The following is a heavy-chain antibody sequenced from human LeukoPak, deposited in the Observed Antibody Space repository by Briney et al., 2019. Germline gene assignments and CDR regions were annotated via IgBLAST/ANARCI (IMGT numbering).Heavy chain of an antibody. Sequence: PSETLSLTCAVYGGSFSGYYWSWIRQPPGKGLEWIGEINHSGSTNYNPSLKSRVTIPVDTSKNQFSLKLSSVTAADTAVYYCASGMGSGFDYWGQGTLVTVSS. D-gene: IGHD6-19*01. V-gene: IGHV4-34*01. CDR1: GGSFSGYY. CDR2: INHSGST. J-gene: IGHJ4*02. CDR3: ASGMGSGFDY.